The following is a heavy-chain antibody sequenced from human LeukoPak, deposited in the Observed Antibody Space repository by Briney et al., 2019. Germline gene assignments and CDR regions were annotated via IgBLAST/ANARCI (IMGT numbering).Heavy chain of an antibody. D-gene: IGHD5-18*01. J-gene: IGHJ3*02. V-gene: IGHV3-9*01. CDR3: ARIQLWLNAFDI. CDR1: GFTFDDYA. Sequence: GRSLRLSCAASGFTFDDYAMHWVRQAPGKGLEWVSGISWNSGSIGYADSVKGRFTISGDNAKNSLYLQMNSLRAEDTALYYCARIQLWLNAFDIWGQGTMVTVSS. CDR2: ISWNSGSI.